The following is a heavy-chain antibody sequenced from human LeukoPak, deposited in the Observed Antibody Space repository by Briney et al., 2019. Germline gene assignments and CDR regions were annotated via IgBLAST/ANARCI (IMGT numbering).Heavy chain of an antibody. CDR2: MWYDGSNT. CDR1: GSTFSDYG. CDR3: ASGSYYYDSSGYYNDFDY. Sequence: GGSLRLSCAASGSTFSDYGMHWVRQAPGKGLEWVALMWYDGSNTYYADSVKGRLTISRDNSKNTLYLQLNSLRVEDTAVYYCASGSYYYDSSGYYNDFDYWGQGTLVTVSS. V-gene: IGHV3-33*01. J-gene: IGHJ4*02. D-gene: IGHD3-22*01.